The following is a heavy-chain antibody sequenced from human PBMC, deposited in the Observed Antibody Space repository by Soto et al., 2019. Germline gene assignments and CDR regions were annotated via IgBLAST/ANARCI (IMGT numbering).Heavy chain of an antibody. V-gene: IGHV4-34*01. CDR3: ARGGVADSQNYYYYYGMDV. D-gene: IGHD2-15*01. J-gene: IGHJ6*02. Sequence: XGTLSLTCAVYGGSFSGYYWSWIRQPPGKGLEWIGEINHSVSTNYNPSLNSRVTISVDTSKNQSSLKLSSVTAADTAVYYCARGGVADSQNYYYYYGMDVWGQGTTVTVSS. CDR1: GGSFSGYY. CDR2: INHSVST.